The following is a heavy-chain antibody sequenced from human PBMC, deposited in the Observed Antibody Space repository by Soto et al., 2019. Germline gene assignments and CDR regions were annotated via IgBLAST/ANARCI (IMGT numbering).Heavy chain of an antibody. J-gene: IGHJ4*02. Sequence: GGSLRLSCAASGFTFSTYGMHWVRQAPGKGLEWVAVIWYDGSNKYYADSVKGRFTISRDNSKSTVYLQMNSLRAEDTAVYYCARDESSSWYFDYWGQGTLVTVSS. D-gene: IGHD6-13*01. CDR1: GFTFSTYG. V-gene: IGHV3-33*01. CDR3: ARDESSSWYFDY. CDR2: IWYDGSNK.